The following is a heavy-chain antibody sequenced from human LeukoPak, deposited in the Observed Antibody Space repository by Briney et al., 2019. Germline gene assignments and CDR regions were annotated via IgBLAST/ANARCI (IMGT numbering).Heavy chain of an antibody. CDR1: GFTFGDYA. CDR3: SRDNYHDSSAYSKYYFDY. Sequence: GGSLRLSCTASGFTFGDYAMSWVRQAPGKGLEWVGFLRSKIHGGTTEYAASVKGRFTISRDDSKSIAYLQMNSLKTEDTAVYYCSRDNYHDSSAYSKYYFDYWGQGTLVTVSS. CDR2: LRSKIHGGTT. V-gene: IGHV3-49*04. J-gene: IGHJ4*02. D-gene: IGHD3-22*01.